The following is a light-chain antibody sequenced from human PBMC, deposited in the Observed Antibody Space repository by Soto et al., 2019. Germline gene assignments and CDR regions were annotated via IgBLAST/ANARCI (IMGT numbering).Light chain of an antibody. J-gene: IGKJ2*01. V-gene: IGKV1-39*01. CDR2: AAS. CDR1: QSISSY. CDR3: QQSYSTPRT. Sequence: DIQMTQSPSSLSASVGDRVTITCRASQSISSYLNWYQQKPGKAPKLLIYAASSLQSGVPSRFSGSGSGTDFTLAIRSLHPESFATYYCQQSYSTPRTFVQGTKLEIK.